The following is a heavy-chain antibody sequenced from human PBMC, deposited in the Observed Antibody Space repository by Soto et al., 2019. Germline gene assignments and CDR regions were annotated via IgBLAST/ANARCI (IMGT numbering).Heavy chain of an antibody. CDR3: ARVFSDSSSFFDP. V-gene: IGHV4-31*03. D-gene: IGHD6-13*01. Sequence: SETLSLTCTVSGGSISSGPYSWGWIRQPPGEGLEWIGYIYYSGSTYYNPSLKSRVTISVDTSKNQFSLKLSSVTAADTAVYYCARVFSDSSSFFDPWGQGTLVTVS. CDR1: GGSISSGPYS. J-gene: IGHJ5*02. CDR2: IYYSGST.